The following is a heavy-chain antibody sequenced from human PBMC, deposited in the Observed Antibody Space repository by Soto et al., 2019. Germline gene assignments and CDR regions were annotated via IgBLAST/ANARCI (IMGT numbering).Heavy chain of an antibody. J-gene: IGHJ4*02. V-gene: IGHV3-30*18. CDR1: GFTFSNYG. CDR2: ISYDGSNK. CDR3: ANRGEQWLVLVN. Sequence: GGSLRLSCAVSGFTFSNYGMHWVRQAPGKGLEWVAVISYDGSNKYYAESVKGRFTISRDNSKNTLYLQMNSLRAEDTAVYYCANRGEQWLVLVNWGQGTLVTVSS. D-gene: IGHD6-19*01.